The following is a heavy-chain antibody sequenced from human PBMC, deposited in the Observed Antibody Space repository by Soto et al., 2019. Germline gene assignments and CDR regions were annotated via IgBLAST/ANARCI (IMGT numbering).Heavy chain of an antibody. CDR1: GYTFTTFW. CDR2: IDPRDSQT. J-gene: IGHJ5*02. Sequence: GESLKISCTGFGYTFTTFWISWVRQMPGKGLEWMGRIDPRDSQTNYSPSFQGHVTISVDKSISTAYLQWDSLKASDTAMYYCARLFCSTDTCDSSFDPWGQGTLVTVSS. D-gene: IGHD1-26*01. CDR3: ARLFCSTDTCDSSFDP. V-gene: IGHV5-10-1*01.